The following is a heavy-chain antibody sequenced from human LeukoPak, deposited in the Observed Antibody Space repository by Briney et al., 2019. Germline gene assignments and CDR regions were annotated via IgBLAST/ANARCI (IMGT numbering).Heavy chain of an antibody. CDR2: INHSGST. D-gene: IGHD2-15*01. CDR1: GGPFSGYY. V-gene: IGHV4-34*01. CDR3: ARDGIVVVDRWFDP. Sequence: KPSETLSLTCAVYGGPFSGYYWSWIRQPPGKGLEWIGEINHSGSTNYNPSLKSRVTISVDTSKNQFSLKLSSVTAADTAVYYCARDGIVVVDRWFDPWGQGTLVTVSS. J-gene: IGHJ5*02.